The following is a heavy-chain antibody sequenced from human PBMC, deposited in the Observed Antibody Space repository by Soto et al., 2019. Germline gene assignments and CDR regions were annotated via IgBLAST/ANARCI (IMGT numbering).Heavy chain of an antibody. CDR3: ARLVLRHKHYYYSGMDV. Sequence: PGESLKISCKGSGYSFTSYWIGCVRQMPGKGLGWVGIIYPGDSHTRYSPAFQGQVTTTADKSISTAYLQWSSLKASDTAMYYCARLVLRHKHYYYSGMDVWGQGTTVTVSS. CDR2: IYPGDSHT. D-gene: IGHD3-3*01. J-gene: IGHJ6*02. CDR1: GYSFTSYW. V-gene: IGHV5-51*01.